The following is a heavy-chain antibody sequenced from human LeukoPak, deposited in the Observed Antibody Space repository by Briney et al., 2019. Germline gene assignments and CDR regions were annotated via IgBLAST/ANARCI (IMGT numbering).Heavy chain of an antibody. CDR1: GFTFSSYA. V-gene: IGHV3-23*01. J-gene: IGHJ4*02. Sequence: GGSLRLSCAASGFTFSSYAMSWVRQAPGKGLEWVSAISGSGGSTYYADSVKGRFTISRDNSKNTLYLQMNSLRAEDTAVYYCAKLSLRSVISPPFDYWGQGTLVTVSS. CDR3: AKLSLRSVISPPFDY. D-gene: IGHD3-22*01. CDR2: ISGSGGST.